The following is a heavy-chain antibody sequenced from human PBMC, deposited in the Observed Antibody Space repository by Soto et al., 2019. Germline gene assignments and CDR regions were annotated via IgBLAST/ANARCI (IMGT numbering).Heavy chain of an antibody. V-gene: IGHV3-7*01. CDR1: GFTFSSYW. D-gene: IGHD1-26*01. J-gene: IGHJ6*02. Sequence: EVQLVESGGGLVQPGGSLRLSCAASGFTFSSYWMSWVRQAPGKGLEWVANIKQDGSEKYYVDSVKGRFTISRDNAKNSLYLQMNSLRAEDTAVYYCARDVVGATGGYYGMDVWGQGNTVTVSS. CDR3: ARDVVGATGGYYGMDV. CDR2: IKQDGSEK.